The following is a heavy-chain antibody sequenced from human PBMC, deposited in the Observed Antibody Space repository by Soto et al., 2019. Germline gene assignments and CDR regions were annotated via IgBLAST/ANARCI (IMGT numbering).Heavy chain of an antibody. Sequence: PGESLKISCKGSGYSFTSYWVGWVRQVPGKGLEWMGIIYPGDSDTRYSPSFQGQVTISADKSISTVYLQWSSLKASDTALYYCARSHAASSWDYYGMDVWGQGTTVTVS. CDR3: ARSHAASSWDYYGMDV. J-gene: IGHJ6*02. D-gene: IGHD6-13*01. V-gene: IGHV5-51*01. CDR1: GYSFTSYW. CDR2: IYPGDSDT.